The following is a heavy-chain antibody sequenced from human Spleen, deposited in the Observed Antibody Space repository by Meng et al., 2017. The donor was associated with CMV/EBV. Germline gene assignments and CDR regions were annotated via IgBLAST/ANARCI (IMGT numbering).Heavy chain of an antibody. D-gene: IGHD3-10*01. CDR1: GNPFTSDE. V-gene: IGHV1-18*01. J-gene: IGHJ5*02. CDR2: ISAYNGNT. CDR3: ARVSLSGWFDP. Sequence: SCKASGNPFTSDETSWVRQAPGQGLEWMGWISAYNGNTNYAQKLQGRVTMTTDTSTITAYMELRSLRSDDTAVYYCARVSLSGWFDPWGQGTLVTVSS.